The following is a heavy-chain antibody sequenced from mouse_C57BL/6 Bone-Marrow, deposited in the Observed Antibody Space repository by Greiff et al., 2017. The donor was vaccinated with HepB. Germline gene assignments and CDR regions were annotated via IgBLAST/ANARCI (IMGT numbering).Heavy chain of an antibody. Sequence: EVQLVESGGGLVKPGGSLKLSCAASGFTFSSYAMSWVRQTPEKRLEWVATISDGGSYTYYPDNVKGRFTISRDNAKNNLYLQMSHLKSEDTAMYYCARGGDYDYDYYAMDYWGQGTSVTVSS. CDR1: GFTFSSYA. CDR2: ISDGGSYT. D-gene: IGHD2-4*01. V-gene: IGHV5-4*01. J-gene: IGHJ4*01. CDR3: ARGGDYDYDYYAMDY.